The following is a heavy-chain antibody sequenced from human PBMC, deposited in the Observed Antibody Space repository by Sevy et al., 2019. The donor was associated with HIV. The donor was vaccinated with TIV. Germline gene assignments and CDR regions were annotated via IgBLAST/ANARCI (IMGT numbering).Heavy chain of an antibody. V-gene: IGHV3-7*01. D-gene: IGHD1-26*01. CDR2: IKQDGSEK. Sequence: GGSLRLSCAASRFTFSNYLMSWVRQAPGKGLEWVANIKQDGSEKYYVDSVKGRFTISRDNAKNSLYLQMNSLRAEDTAVYYCAREGAISFIVGATTGAFDIWGLGTMVTVSS. CDR1: RFTFSNYL. CDR3: AREGAISFIVGATTGAFDI. J-gene: IGHJ3*02.